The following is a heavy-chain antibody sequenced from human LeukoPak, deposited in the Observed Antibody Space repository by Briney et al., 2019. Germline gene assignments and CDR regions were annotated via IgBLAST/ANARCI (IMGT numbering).Heavy chain of an antibody. D-gene: IGHD4-17*01. CDR3: ARGKTTVTVDY. CDR2: ISGNGAGT. Sequence: GGSLRLSCTPSGFTFSSHAMSWVRQAPGKGLEWVSGISGNGAGTYYGDSVKGRFTISRDNSKNTLYLQMNSLRAEDTAVYYCARGKTTVTVDYWGQGTLVTVSS. J-gene: IGHJ4*02. CDR1: GFTFSSHA. V-gene: IGHV3-23*02.